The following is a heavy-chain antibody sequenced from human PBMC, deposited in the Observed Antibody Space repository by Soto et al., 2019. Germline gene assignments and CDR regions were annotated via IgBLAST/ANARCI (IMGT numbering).Heavy chain of an antibody. V-gene: IGHV3-23*01. J-gene: IGHJ4*02. CDR1: GFTFSSYP. D-gene: IGHD6-19*01. CDR2: ITNNGYST. Sequence: EVQLLQSGGGLVQPGGSLRLSCTASGFTFSSYPMAWVRQAPGKGLEWVATITNNGYSTFYADSVQGRFTISRDNSKNTVYVQMNSLRVEDTAVYYCAKYNSGWDEDGWGQGTLVTVSS. CDR3: AKYNSGWDEDG.